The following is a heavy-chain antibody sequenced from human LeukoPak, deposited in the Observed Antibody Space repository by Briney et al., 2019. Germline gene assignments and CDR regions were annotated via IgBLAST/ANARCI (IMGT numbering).Heavy chain of an antibody. CDR2: ITGTGGK. D-gene: IGHD3-22*01. Sequence: GGSLRPSCAVSGFTLTNHGVSWVRQAPGKGLEWVSIITGTGGKYYADSVKGRFTISRDNSKNTLYLQMNSLRAEDTAVYYCAKAYYYDSSDPGYYYGMDVWGQGTTVTVSS. CDR3: AKAYYYDSSDPGYYYGMDV. V-gene: IGHV3-23*01. J-gene: IGHJ6*02. CDR1: GFTLTNHG.